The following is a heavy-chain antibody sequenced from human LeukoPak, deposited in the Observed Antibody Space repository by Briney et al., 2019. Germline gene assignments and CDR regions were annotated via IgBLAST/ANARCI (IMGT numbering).Heavy chain of an antibody. J-gene: IGHJ4*02. CDR3: TPTTTYYFDY. D-gene: IGHD4-11*01. CDR2: ISNDGSKK. Sequence: SGGSLRLSCAASGFTFSSYGMHWVRQAPGKGLEWVAVISNDGSKKYYADSVKGRFTISRDNSKNTLSLQVSSLRAEDTAVYYCTPTTTYYFDYWGQGTLVTVSS. V-gene: IGHV3-30*03. CDR1: GFTFSSYG.